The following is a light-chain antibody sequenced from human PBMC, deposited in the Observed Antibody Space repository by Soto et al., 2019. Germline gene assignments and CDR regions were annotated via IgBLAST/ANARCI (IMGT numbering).Light chain of an antibody. Sequence: DIVLTQSPATLSLSPGERATLSCRASQSLSNNYLAWYQKKPGQSPRLLIYGASTRATGIPDRFSGSGSGTDFTLTITRLEPEDVAVYYCQNYGGSLPLTFGPGTKV. CDR2: GAS. V-gene: IGKV3-20*01. CDR1: QSLSNNY. CDR3: QNYGGSLPLT. J-gene: IGKJ1*01.